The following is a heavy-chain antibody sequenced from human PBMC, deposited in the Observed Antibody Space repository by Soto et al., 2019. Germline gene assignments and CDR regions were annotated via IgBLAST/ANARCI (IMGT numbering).Heavy chain of an antibody. D-gene: IGHD1-1*01. Sequence: QITLKESGPTRVKPTQTLTLTCTFSGFSLNARPVGVGWIRQPPGKALERLALIYWDDDKRYSPSLQSRLTITHDTPHTHMVLTITNMAPVDTAIYYCAHRPDINGNWHGGYFHYWGQGALVTVSS. J-gene: IGHJ4*02. CDR3: AHRPDINGNWHGGYFHY. CDR1: GFSLNARPVG. V-gene: IGHV2-5*02. CDR2: IYWDDDK.